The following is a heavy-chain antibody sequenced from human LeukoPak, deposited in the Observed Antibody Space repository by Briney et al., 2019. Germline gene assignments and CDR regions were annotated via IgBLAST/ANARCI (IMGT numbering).Heavy chain of an antibody. D-gene: IGHD3-22*01. V-gene: IGHV1-24*01. Sequence: GASVNVSCKVSGYTLTELSMHWVRQAPGKGLEWMGGFDPEDGETIYAQKFQGRVTMTEDTSTDTAYMELSSLRSEDTAVYYCASSYYDSSGYSSWGQGTLVTVSS. CDR3: ASSYYDSSGYSS. CDR1: GYTLTELS. CDR2: FDPEDGET. J-gene: IGHJ4*02.